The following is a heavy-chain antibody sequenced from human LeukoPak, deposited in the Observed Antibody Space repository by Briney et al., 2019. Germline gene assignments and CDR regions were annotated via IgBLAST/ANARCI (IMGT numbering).Heavy chain of an antibody. Sequence: GGSLRLSCAASGFTFSSYGMHWVRQAPGKGLEWVAVIWYDGSNKYYADSVKGRFTISRDNSKNTLYLQMNSLRAEDTAVYYCARERGSANAFDYWGRGTLVTVSS. CDR1: GFTFSSYG. J-gene: IGHJ4*02. D-gene: IGHD3-10*01. CDR2: IWYDGSNK. CDR3: ARERGSANAFDY. V-gene: IGHV3-33*01.